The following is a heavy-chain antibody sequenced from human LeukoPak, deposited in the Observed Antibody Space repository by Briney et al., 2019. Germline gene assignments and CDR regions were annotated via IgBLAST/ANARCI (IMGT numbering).Heavy chain of an antibody. J-gene: IGHJ4*02. Sequence: KPSETLSLTCTVSGGAIRGSSDYYWGWVRQPPGMTLEWIGSIYNSGSTYYNPSLKSRVTISVDTSRNQFSLRLTSVTASDTAVYYCARREMATMGGFDYWGQGALVTVSS. CDR1: GGAIRGSSDYY. V-gene: IGHV4-39*01. CDR3: ARREMATMGGFDY. D-gene: IGHD5-24*01. CDR2: IYNSGST.